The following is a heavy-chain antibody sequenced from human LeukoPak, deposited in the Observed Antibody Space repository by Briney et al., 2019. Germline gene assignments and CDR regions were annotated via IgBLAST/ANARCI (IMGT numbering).Heavy chain of an antibody. CDR1: GFTVSSNY. CDR2: INSGGST. CDR3: ARDRGYGDYVLDY. V-gene: IGHV3-66*01. J-gene: IGHJ4*02. Sequence: GGSLRLSCAASGFTVSSNYMSWVRQAPGKGLEWVSVINSGGSTYFAASVKSRCTISTGNSTNTPDLQINNRRRDDKAVYYWARDRGYGDYVLDYWGQGTLVTVSS. D-gene: IGHD4-17*01.